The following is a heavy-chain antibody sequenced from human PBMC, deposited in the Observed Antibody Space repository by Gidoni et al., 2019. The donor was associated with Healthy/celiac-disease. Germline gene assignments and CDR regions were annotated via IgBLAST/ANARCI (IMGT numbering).Heavy chain of an antibody. Sequence: QVQLVESGGGVVQPGRSLSLPCAASAFTFSSAGMHWVRQAPGKGLEWVAVIWYDGSNKYYADSVKGRFTISRDNSKNTLYLQMNSLRAEDTAVYYCARGGMGIYYYYGMDVWGQGTTVTVSS. CDR2: IWYDGSNK. CDR3: ARGGMGIYYYYGMDV. D-gene: IGHD3-16*01. CDR1: AFTFSSAG. J-gene: IGHJ6*02. V-gene: IGHV3-33*08.